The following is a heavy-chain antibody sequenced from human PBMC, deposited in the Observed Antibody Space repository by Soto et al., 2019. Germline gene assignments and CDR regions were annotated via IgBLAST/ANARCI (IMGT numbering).Heavy chain of an antibody. Sequence: PGGSLRISCAASGFTASSNYISWVPPAPGKGLEWVSVIYSGGSTYYADSVKGRFTISRDNSKNTLYLQMNSLRAEDTAVYYCARTYGDYDYYYYMDVWGKGTTVTVSS. D-gene: IGHD4-17*01. CDR1: GFTASSNY. CDR2: IYSGGST. J-gene: IGHJ6*03. V-gene: IGHV3-66*01. CDR3: ARTYGDYDYYYYMDV.